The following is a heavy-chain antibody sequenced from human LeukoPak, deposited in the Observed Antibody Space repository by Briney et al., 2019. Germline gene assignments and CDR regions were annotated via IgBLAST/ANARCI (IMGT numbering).Heavy chain of an antibody. CDR3: ARVRLPLYGGNPRAADAFDI. D-gene: IGHD4-17*01. J-gene: IGHJ3*02. CDR2: IYHSGST. V-gene: IGHV4-4*02. CDR1: GGSISSSNW. Sequence: PSETLSLTCAVSGGSISSSNWWSWVRQPPGKGLAWIGEIYHSGSTNYNPSLKSRVTISVDKSKNQFSLKLSSVTAADTAVYYCARVRLPLYGGNPRAADAFDIWGQGTMVTVSS.